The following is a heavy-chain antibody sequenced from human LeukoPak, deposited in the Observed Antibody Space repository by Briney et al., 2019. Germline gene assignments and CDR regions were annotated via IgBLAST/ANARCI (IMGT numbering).Heavy chain of an antibody. D-gene: IGHD4-11*01. CDR1: GGSISSYY. Sequence: PSETLSLTCTVSGGSISSYYWSWIRQPPGKGLEWIGYIYYSGSTNYNPSLKSRVTISVDTSKNQFSLKLSSVTAADTAVYYCARLIRAYSNYGFDYWGQGTLVTVSS. CDR2: IYYSGST. V-gene: IGHV4-59*08. J-gene: IGHJ4*02. CDR3: ARLIRAYSNYGFDY.